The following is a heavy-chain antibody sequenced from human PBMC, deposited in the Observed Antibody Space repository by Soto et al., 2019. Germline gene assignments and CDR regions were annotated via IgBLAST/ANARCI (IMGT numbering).Heavy chain of an antibody. CDR3: ERGQRFSDWFDP. V-gene: IGHV4-4*07. CDR1: GGAISGYY. D-gene: IGHD3-3*01. Sequence: KASETLSLTCTVTGGAISGYYWTWIRQSDGEGLEWIGRIYSSGSTNYNPSLKSRVTISLDTSMNYFSLRLSSVTAADTAVYYCERGQRFSDWFDPWGQGTLVTVSS. CDR2: IYSSGST. J-gene: IGHJ5*02.